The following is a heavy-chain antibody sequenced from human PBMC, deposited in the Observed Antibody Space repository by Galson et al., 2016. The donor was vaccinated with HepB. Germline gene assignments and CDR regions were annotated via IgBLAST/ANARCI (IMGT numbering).Heavy chain of an antibody. D-gene: IGHD1-14*01. CDR2: IYQTGTA. CDR3: ARGTLGTSASMAFDY. CDR1: GDSITNNYW. V-gene: IGHV4-4*02. Sequence: ETLSLTCAVSGDSITNNYWWSWVRQSPGKGLEWIGEIYQTGTAHYNPSFTSRATISVDKSKNQISLRLDSVTAADTALYYCARGTLGTSASMAFDYWGQGTLVTVSS. J-gene: IGHJ4*02.